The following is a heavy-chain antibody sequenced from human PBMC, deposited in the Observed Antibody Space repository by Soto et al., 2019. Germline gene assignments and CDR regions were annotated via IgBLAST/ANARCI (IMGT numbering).Heavy chain of an antibody. Sequence: QVQLQESGPGLVKPSQTLSLTCTVSGGSISSGGYYWSWIRQQPGKGLEWIGYIYYSWSTYYNPSLKSRVTISVDTSKNQFSLKLSSVTAADTAVYYCARGLHGGSGYSYNWFDPWGQGTLVTVSS. J-gene: IGHJ5*02. CDR3: ARGLHGGSGYSYNWFDP. CDR2: IYYSWST. D-gene: IGHD3-22*01. V-gene: IGHV4-31*03. CDR1: GGSISSGGYY.